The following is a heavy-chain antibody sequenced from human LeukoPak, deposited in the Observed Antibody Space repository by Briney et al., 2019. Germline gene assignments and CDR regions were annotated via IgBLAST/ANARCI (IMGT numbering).Heavy chain of an antibody. Sequence: SETLSLTCAVYGGSFSGYYWSWIRQPPGKGLEWIGEINHSGSTNYNPSLKSRVTISVGTSKNQFSLKLSSVTAADTAVYYCARGLVVPAVLSPWGQGTLVTVSS. J-gene: IGHJ5*02. CDR2: INHSGST. CDR3: ARGLVVPAVLSP. V-gene: IGHV4-34*01. D-gene: IGHD2-2*01. CDR1: GGSFSGYY.